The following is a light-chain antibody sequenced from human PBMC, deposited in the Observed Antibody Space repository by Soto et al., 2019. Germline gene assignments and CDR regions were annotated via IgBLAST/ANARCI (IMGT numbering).Light chain of an antibody. Sequence: QSVLTQPASVSGSPGQSITISCTGTSGDVGSYNLVSWYQQHPGKAPKLMIYEDSKRPSGVSNRFSGSKSGNTASLTISGLQAEDEADYYCCSYAGSSTYVFGTGTMVTVL. CDR2: EDS. CDR3: CSYAGSSTYV. J-gene: IGLJ1*01. V-gene: IGLV2-23*01. CDR1: SGDVGSYNL.